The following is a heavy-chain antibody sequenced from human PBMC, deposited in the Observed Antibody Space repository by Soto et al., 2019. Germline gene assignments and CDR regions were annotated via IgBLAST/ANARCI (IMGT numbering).Heavy chain of an antibody. CDR2: MNPNSGNT. D-gene: IGHD3-3*01. Sequence: ASVKVSCKASGYTFTSYDINWVLQATGQGLEWMGWMNPNSGNTGYAQKFQGRVTMTRNTSISTAYMELSSLRSEDTAVYYCARGPDVLRFLEWLPRGYYGMDVWGQGTTVTVSS. V-gene: IGHV1-8*01. CDR3: ARGPDVLRFLEWLPRGYYGMDV. J-gene: IGHJ6*02. CDR1: GYTFTSYD.